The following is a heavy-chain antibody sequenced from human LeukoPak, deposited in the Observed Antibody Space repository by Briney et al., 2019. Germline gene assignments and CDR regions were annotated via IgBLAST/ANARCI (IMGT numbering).Heavy chain of an antibody. V-gene: IGHV4-38-2*02. Sequence: SETLSLTCTVSGYSISSGYFWGWIRQPPGKGPEWIGSINPRGSAYYNPSLKSRVTISLDTSKNQFSLKLNSVTAADTAVYYCARDGRGTFDIWGRGTMVTVSS. J-gene: IGHJ3*02. D-gene: IGHD3-16*01. CDR1: GYSISSGYF. CDR2: INPRGSA. CDR3: ARDGRGTFDI.